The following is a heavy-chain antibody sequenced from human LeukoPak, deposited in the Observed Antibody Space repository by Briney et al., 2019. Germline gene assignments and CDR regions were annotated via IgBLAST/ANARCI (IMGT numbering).Heavy chain of an antibody. J-gene: IGHJ6*03. CDR1: GFTFSSYW. D-gene: IGHD3-22*01. Sequence: GGSLRLSCAASGFTFSSYWMSWVRQAPGKGLEWVANIKQDGSEKYYVDSVKGRFTISRDNAKNSLYLQMNSLRAEDTAVYYCARDRDYYDSSYYMDVWGKGTTVTVSS. CDR3: ARDRDYYDSSYYMDV. V-gene: IGHV3-7*01. CDR2: IKQDGSEK.